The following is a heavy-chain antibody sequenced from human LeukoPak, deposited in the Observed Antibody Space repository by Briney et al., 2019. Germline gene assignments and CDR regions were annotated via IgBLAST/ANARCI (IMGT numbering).Heavy chain of an antibody. CDR1: XFIFXXXX. V-gene: IGHV3-9*01. CDR3: AKGYAGAAAGKDTLDHFDY. CDR2: XXWNSGGM. J-gene: IGHJ4*02. D-gene: IGHD6-13*01. Sequence: XSXFIFXXXXMHXXXXXPGXXXXXXSXXXWNSGGMAYAESMKGRFTISRDNAKNSLYLQMNGLRAEDTALYYCAKGYAGAAAGKDTLDHFDYWGQGTLVTVSS.